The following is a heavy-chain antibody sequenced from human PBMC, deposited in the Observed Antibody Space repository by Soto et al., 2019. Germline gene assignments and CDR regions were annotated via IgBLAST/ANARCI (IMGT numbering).Heavy chain of an antibody. Sequence: ASVKVSCKASGGTFSSYAISWVRQAPGQGLEWMGGIIPIFGTANYAQKFQGRVTITADESTSTAYMELSSLRSEDTAVYYCARGYPGYCTNGVCYTSYNWFDPWGQGTLVTVPQ. V-gene: IGHV1-69*13. D-gene: IGHD2-8*01. CDR2: IIPIFGTA. CDR1: GGTFSSYA. J-gene: IGHJ5*02. CDR3: ARGYPGYCTNGVCYTSYNWFDP.